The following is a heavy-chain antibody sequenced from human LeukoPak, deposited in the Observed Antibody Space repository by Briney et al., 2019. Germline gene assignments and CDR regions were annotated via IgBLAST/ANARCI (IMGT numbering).Heavy chain of an antibody. CDR1: GGSISSYY. V-gene: IGHV4-59*08. D-gene: IGHD3-10*01. CDR2: IYYSGST. CDR3: ARQAREYYYGSGSYSHAFDI. J-gene: IGHJ3*02. Sequence: SETLSLTCTVSGGSISSYYWSWIRQPPGKGLEWIGYIYYSGSTNYNPSLKSRVTISVDTSKNQFSLKLSSVTAADTAVYYCARQAREYYYGSGSYSHAFDIWGQGTMVTVSS.